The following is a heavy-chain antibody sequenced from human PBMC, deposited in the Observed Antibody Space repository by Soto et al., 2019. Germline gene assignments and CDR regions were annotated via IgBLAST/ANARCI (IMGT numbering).Heavy chain of an antibody. CDR1: GFTFSSYA. CDR2: ISYDGSNK. D-gene: IGHD2-2*03. Sequence: QVQLVESGGGVVQPGRSLRLSCAASGFTFSSYAMHWVRQAPGKGLEWVAVISYDGSNKYYADSVKGRFTISRDNSKNTLYLQMNSLRAEDTAVYYCARDGNGYCSSTSCYPMVDYYYYGMDVWGQGTTVTVSS. V-gene: IGHV3-30-3*01. J-gene: IGHJ6*02. CDR3: ARDGNGYCSSTSCYPMVDYYYYGMDV.